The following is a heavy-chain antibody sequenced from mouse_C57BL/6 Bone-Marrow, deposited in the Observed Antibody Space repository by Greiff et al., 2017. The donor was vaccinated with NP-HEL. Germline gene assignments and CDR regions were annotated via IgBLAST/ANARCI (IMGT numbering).Heavy chain of an antibody. Sequence: LVESGAELARPGASVKLSCKASGYTFTSYGISWVKQRTGQGLEWIGEIYPRSGNTYYNEKFKGKATLTADKSSSTAYMELRSLTSEDSAVYFCAGYYGHYFDYWGQGTTLTVSS. CDR3: AGYYGHYFDY. CDR1: GYTFTSYG. D-gene: IGHD1-1*01. CDR2: IYPRSGNT. V-gene: IGHV1-81*01. J-gene: IGHJ2*01.